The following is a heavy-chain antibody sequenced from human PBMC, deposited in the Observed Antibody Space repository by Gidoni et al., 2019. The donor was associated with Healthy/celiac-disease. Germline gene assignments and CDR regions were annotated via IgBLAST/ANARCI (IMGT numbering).Heavy chain of an antibody. CDR3: ARHSVFGVVIIGSGAAFDI. CDR2: IYPGDSDT. D-gene: IGHD3-3*01. CDR1: GYSFTRYW. V-gene: IGHV5-51*01. J-gene: IGHJ3*02. Sequence: EVQLVQSGAEVKKPGESLKISCKGSGYSFTRYWIGWVRQMPGKGLEWMGIIYPGDSDTRYSPSFQGQVTISADKSISTAYLQWSSLKASDTAMYYCARHSVFGVVIIGSGAAFDIWGQGTMVTVSS.